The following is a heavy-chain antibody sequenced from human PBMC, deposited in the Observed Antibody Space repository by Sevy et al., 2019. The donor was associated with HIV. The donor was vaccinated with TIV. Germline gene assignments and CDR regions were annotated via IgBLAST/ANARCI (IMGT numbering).Heavy chain of an antibody. CDR3: ARDGIKRDYYHGLDV. CDR1: GDSINSGNSF. V-gene: IGHV4-61*02. Sequence: SETLSLTCTVSGDSINSGNSFWSWIRQPAGKGLEWLGRIYRSGRTMYNPSLKSRVTLSVDTSKNQFSLKLSSVSAADTAVYFCARDGIKRDYYHGLDVWGQGTTVTVSS. J-gene: IGHJ6*02. CDR2: IYRSGRT. D-gene: IGHD1-26*01.